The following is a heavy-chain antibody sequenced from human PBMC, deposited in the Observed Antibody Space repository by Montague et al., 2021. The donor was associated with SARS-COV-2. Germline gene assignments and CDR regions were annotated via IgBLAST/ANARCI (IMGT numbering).Heavy chain of an antibody. CDR1: GGSISSYY. V-gene: IGHV4-59*12. CDR3: AREGGWLSRGSYYFDY. CDR2: MSYGEST. J-gene: IGHJ4*02. Sequence: SETLSLTCTVSGGSISSYYWSWIRQPPGKGLEWIGYMSYGESTNYNPSLKSRVTISVDTSKNQFSLKLSSVTAADTAVYYCAREGGWLSRGSYYFDYWGQGTLVTVSS. D-gene: IGHD3-22*01.